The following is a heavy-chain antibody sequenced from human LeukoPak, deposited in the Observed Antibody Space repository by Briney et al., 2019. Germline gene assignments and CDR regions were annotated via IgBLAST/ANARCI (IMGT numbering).Heavy chain of an antibody. Sequence: SETLSLTCAVSGGSISSSNWWSWVRQPPGKGLEWIGYIYYSGNTNYNPSLKSRVTISVDTSKNQFSLKLSSVTAADTAVYYCAREDGSGGYWSRGFDPWGQGTLVTVSS. CDR2: IYYSGNT. J-gene: IGHJ5*02. CDR3: AREDGSGGYWSRGFDP. V-gene: IGHV4-4*02. D-gene: IGHD3-22*01. CDR1: GGSISSSNW.